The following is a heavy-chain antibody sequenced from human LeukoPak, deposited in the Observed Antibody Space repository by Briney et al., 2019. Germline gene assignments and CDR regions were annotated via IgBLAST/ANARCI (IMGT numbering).Heavy chain of an antibody. V-gene: IGHV3-21*06. CDR3: ARDGSGFYLYNYMDV. CDR1: GFTFTDYS. Sequence: GGSLRLSCAPSGFTFTDYSMNWVRQAPGKGLEWVASISTVSTYTFYVDSVKGRFSISRDNVRNLLYLQMSSLGAEDTAVYYCARDGSGFYLYNYMDVWGKGTTVTVSS. D-gene: IGHD6-25*01. J-gene: IGHJ6*03. CDR2: ISTVSTYT.